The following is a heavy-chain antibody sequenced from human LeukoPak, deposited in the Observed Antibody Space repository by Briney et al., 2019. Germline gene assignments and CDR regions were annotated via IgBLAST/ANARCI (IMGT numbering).Heavy chain of an antibody. D-gene: IGHD5-24*01. CDR2: IYTSGST. V-gene: IGHV4-4*07. CDR1: GGSISYFY. CDR3: ARLSGGKMATIDY. Sequence: SETLSLTRTVSGGSISYFYWSWIRQPAGKGLEWIGRIYTSGSTNYNPSLKSRVTMSVDTSKKQFSLKLSSVTAADTAIFYCARLSGGKMATIDYWGQGTLVTVSS. J-gene: IGHJ4*02.